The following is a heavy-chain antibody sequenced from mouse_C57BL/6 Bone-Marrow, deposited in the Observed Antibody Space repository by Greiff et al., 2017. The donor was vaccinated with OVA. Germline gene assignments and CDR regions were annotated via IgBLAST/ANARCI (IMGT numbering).Heavy chain of an antibody. D-gene: IGHD1-1*01. CDR1: GYTFTSYW. Sequence: QVQLQQPGAELVKPGASVKVSCKASGYTFTSYWMHWVKQRPGQGLEWIGRIHPSDSDTNYNQKFKGKATLTVDKSSSTAYMQLSSLTSEDSAVYYCARHEQIYYYGSSYFDYWGQGTTLTVSS. V-gene: IGHV1-74*01. CDR3: ARHEQIYYYGSSYFDY. CDR2: IHPSDSDT. J-gene: IGHJ2*01.